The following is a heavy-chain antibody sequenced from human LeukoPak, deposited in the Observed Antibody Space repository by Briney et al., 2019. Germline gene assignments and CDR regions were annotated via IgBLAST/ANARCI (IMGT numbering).Heavy chain of an antibody. CDR3: AKATYSSSWNPGDY. CDR2: ISYDGSNE. Sequence: PGGSLRLSCAASGFTFSNYGMHWVRQAPGKGLEWVAVISYDGSNEYYADSVRGRFTISRDNSKNTLYLQMNSLRAEDTAEYYCAKATYSSSWNPGDYWGQGTLVTVSS. CDR1: GFTFSNYG. V-gene: IGHV3-30*18. D-gene: IGHD6-13*01. J-gene: IGHJ4*02.